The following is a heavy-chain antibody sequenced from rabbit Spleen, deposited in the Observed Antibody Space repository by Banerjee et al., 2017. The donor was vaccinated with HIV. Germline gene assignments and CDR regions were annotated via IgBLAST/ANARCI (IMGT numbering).Heavy chain of an antibody. D-gene: IGHD1-1*01. CDR1: RFSFSSDDW. Sequence: QSLEESGGDLVKPGASLTLTCTASRFSFSSDDWIYWVRQAPGRGLEWIGYIDPVFGITYYANWAKGRFTISKTSSTMVTLQMTSLTAADTATYFCARTWDANSDYWDLWGPGTLVTVS. J-gene: IGHJ4*01. CDR2: IDPVFGIT. CDR3: ARTWDANSDYWDL. V-gene: IGHV1S40*01.